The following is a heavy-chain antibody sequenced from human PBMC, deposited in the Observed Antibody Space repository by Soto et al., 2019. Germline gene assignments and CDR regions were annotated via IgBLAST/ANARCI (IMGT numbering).Heavy chain of an antibody. J-gene: IGHJ6*02. CDR1: GFTFSSYA. CDR2: ISGSGGST. D-gene: IGHD3-3*01. V-gene: IGHV3-23*01. Sequence: GGSLRLSCAASGFTFSSYAMSWVRQAPGKGLEWVSAISGSGGSTYYADSVKGRFTISRDNSKNTLYLQMNSLRAEDTAVYYCAKVSRWDFWSGYYTSDYYYGMDVWGQGTTVTVSS. CDR3: AKVSRWDFWSGYYTSDYYYGMDV.